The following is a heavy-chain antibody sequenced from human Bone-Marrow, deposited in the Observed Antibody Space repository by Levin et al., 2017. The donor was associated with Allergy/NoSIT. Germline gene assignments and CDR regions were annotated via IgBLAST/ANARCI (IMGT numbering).Heavy chain of an antibody. J-gene: IGHJ4*02. V-gene: IGHV2-5*02. D-gene: IGHD3-22*01. CDR1: GFSLTTSGVGVG. CDR2: IYWDDDK. Sequence: QTLSLTCTFSGFSLTTSGVGVGVGWIRQPPGKALEWLALIYWDDDKRYSPSLKTRLTVSKDTSKNQVVLTMTNMDPVDTATYYCATDFYDSSGYYNFDSWGQGTLVTVSS. CDR3: ATDFYDSSGYYNFDS.